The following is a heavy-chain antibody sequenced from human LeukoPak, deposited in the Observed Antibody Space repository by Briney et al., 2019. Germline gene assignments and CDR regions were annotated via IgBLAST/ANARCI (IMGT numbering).Heavy chain of an antibody. CDR1: GYTFTTYW. CDR3: ARESRDGYNNFDY. CDR2: IYPGDSDT. Sequence: GESLKISCKGSGYTFTTYWIGWVRQTPGKGLEWMGIIYPGDSDTRYSPSFQGQVTISADKSVSTAYLQWTSLRASDTAMYYCARESRDGYNNFDYWGQGTLVTVSS. D-gene: IGHD5-24*01. J-gene: IGHJ4*02. V-gene: IGHV5-51*01.